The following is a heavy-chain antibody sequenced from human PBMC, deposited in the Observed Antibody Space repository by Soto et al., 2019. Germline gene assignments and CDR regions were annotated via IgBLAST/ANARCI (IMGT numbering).Heavy chain of an antibody. CDR1: GFSLSTTGVG. J-gene: IGHJ4*02. CDR2: IYWDDDK. V-gene: IGHV2-5*02. D-gene: IGHD6-6*01. Sequence: QITLKESGPTLVKPTQTLTLTCTFSGFSLSTTGVGVGWIRQPPGKALEWLALIYWDDDKRYSPSLKSRLTITKDTSKNHVVLTMTNMDPVDTATYYCAHSPSPVAYSSSSAGRYYFDYWGQGTLVTVSS. CDR3: AHSPSPVAYSSSSAGRYYFDY.